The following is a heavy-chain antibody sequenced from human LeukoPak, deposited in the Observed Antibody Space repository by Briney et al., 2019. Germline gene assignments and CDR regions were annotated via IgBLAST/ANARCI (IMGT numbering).Heavy chain of an antibody. J-gene: IGHJ4*02. CDR2: IYYSGST. Sequence: KASETLSLTCTVSGGSISSSSYYWGWIRQPPGKGLEWIGSIYYSGSTYYNPSLKSRVTISVDTSKNQFSLKLSSVTAADTAVYYCARVSSGWFYPIDYWGQGTLVTVSS. D-gene: IGHD6-19*01. V-gene: IGHV4-39*01. CDR3: ARVSSGWFYPIDY. CDR1: GGSISSSSYY.